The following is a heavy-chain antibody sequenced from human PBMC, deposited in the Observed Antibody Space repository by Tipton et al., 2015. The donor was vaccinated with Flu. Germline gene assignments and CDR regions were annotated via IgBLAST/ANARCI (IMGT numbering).Heavy chain of an antibody. Sequence: TLSLTCTVSASSIISAQYWAWIRQPPGKGLEWIGSISHRGATYFNPSLKSRVTISVDTSKKQFSLSLSSVTAADTAIYYCAKDLTYYDSNGMNRFDPWGQGTVVTVSS. V-gene: IGHV4-38-2*02. CDR1: ASSIISAQY. D-gene: IGHD3-22*01. CDR2: ISHRGAT. CDR3: AKDLTYYDSNGMNRFDP. J-gene: IGHJ5*02.